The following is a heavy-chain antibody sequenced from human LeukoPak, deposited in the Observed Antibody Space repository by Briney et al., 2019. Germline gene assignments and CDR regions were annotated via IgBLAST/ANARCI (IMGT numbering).Heavy chain of an antibody. Sequence: PSETLSLTCTVSGYSISSGYYWGWIRQPPGKGLEWIGSIYHSGSTYYNPSLKSRVTISVDTSKNQFSLKLSSVTAADTAVYYCARDRYYYDSSSYDYWGQGTLVTVSS. V-gene: IGHV4-38-2*02. J-gene: IGHJ4*02. CDR2: IYHSGST. CDR3: ARDRYYYDSSSYDY. D-gene: IGHD3-22*01. CDR1: GYSISSGYY.